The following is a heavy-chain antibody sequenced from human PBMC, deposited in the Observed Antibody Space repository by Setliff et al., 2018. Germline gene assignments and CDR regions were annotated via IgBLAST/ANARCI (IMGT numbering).Heavy chain of an antibody. CDR1: GFTFSDYY. CDR3: ASATGY. J-gene: IGHJ4*02. V-gene: IGHV3-11*06. CDR2: IRSSNSYT. Sequence: PGGSLRLSCVVSGFTFSDYYMSWIRQAPGKGLEWVSYIRSSNSYTNYADSVKGRFTISRDNAKNSLYLLMNSLRADDTAVYFCASATGYWGQGILVTVSS.